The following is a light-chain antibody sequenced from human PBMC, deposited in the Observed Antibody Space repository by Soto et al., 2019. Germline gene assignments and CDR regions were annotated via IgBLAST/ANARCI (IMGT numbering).Light chain of an antibody. CDR1: QSISSY. CDR2: AAS. CDR3: QQSYSTLYT. J-gene: IGKJ2*01. V-gene: IGKV1-39*01. Sequence: DIQMTQSPSSLSASVGDRVTITCRASQSISSYLNWYQQKPGKAPKLLIYAASSLQIGVPSRFSGSGSGTDFTLTISSLQPEDFATYYCQQSYSTLYTFGQGTKLESK.